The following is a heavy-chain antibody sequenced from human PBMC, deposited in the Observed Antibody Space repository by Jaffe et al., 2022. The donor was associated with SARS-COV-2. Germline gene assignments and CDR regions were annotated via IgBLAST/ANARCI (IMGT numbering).Heavy chain of an antibody. V-gene: IGHV1-46*01. Sequence: QVQLVQSGAEVKKPGASVKVSCKASGYTFTSYYMHWVRQAPGQGLEWMGIINPSGGSTSYAQKFQGRVTMTRDTSTSTVYMELSSLRSEDTAVYYCARDLRFLEWLGPPTNAFDIWGQGTMVTVSS. D-gene: IGHD3-3*01. CDR3: ARDLRFLEWLGPPTNAFDI. J-gene: IGHJ3*02. CDR1: GYTFTSYY. CDR2: INPSGGST.